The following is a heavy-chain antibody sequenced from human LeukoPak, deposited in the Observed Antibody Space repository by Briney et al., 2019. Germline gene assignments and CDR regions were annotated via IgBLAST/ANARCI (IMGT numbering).Heavy chain of an antibody. CDR2: IYYSGGT. CDR1: GGSISSYF. Sequence: SETLSLTCTISGGSISSYFWSWIRQPPGKGLEWIGYIYYSGGTDYNPSLKSRVTISVDTSKNQFSLQLSSVTAADTAVYYCARHERSGGYYDYWGKGTLVTVSS. CDR3: ARHERSGGYYDY. D-gene: IGHD3-22*01. V-gene: IGHV4-59*08. J-gene: IGHJ4*02.